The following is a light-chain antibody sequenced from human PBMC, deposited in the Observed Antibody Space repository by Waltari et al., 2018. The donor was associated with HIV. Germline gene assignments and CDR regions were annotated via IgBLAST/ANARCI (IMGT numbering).Light chain of an antibody. Sequence: EIVLTQSPGTLSLSPGERASLSCRASQSVAGSYLAWYQQKPGQAPRLLIYGASSRATGIPDRFSGSGSGIDFTLTISRLEPEDFAVYFCQQYGSSPLFTFGPGTKVDIK. V-gene: IGKV3-20*01. CDR2: GAS. CDR1: QSVAGSY. J-gene: IGKJ3*01. CDR3: QQYGSSPLFT.